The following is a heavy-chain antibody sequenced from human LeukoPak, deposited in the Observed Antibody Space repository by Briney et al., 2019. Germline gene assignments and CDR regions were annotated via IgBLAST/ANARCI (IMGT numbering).Heavy chain of an antibody. CDR1: GGSISSYY. Sequence: ASETLSLTCTVSGGSISSYYWSWIRQPPGKGLEWIGYIYTSGSTNYNPSLKSRVTISVDTSKNQYSLKLCSVTAADTAVYYCARAPQYSGSYDYWGQGTLVTVSS. CDR3: ARAPQYSGSYDY. D-gene: IGHD1-26*01. J-gene: IGHJ4*02. CDR2: IYTSGST. V-gene: IGHV4-4*09.